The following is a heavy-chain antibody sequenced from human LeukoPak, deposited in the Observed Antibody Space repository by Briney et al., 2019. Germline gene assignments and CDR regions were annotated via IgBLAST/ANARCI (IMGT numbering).Heavy chain of an antibody. CDR3: ARTPINYYGGNSELGYFDY. D-gene: IGHD4-23*01. V-gene: IGHV1-18*01. J-gene: IGHJ4*02. CDR1: GYTFTSYG. CDR2: ISAYNGNT. Sequence: GASVKDSCKASGYTFTSYGISWVRQAPGQGLEWMGWISAYNGNTNYAQKLQGRVTMTTDTSTSTAYMELRSLRSDDTAVYYCARTPINYYGGNSELGYFDYWGQRTMVPVSS.